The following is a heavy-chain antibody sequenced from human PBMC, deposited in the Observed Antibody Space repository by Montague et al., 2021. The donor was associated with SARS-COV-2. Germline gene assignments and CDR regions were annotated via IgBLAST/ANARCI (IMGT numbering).Heavy chain of an antibody. J-gene: IGHJ3*01. D-gene: IGHD3-22*01. CDR3: AGLKRYLDSSGSPSDFDF. CDR2: IYYTGNT. Sequence: SETLSTCTVSGGSITNNIDYWAWIRQPPGKGLEWIGSIYYTGNTYYNPSLKSRVTISVVTSKNHFPLKLSSVTAAETAVYYCAGLKRYLDSSGSPSDFDFWGKGTKVTVSS. CDR1: GGSITNNIDY. V-gene: IGHV4-39*02.